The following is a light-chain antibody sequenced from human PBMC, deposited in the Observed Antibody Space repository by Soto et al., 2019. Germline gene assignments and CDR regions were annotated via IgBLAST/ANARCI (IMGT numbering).Light chain of an antibody. V-gene: IGLV2-14*03. CDR1: GSDFSDYDF. J-gene: IGLJ1*01. CDR2: DVS. CDR3: NSFTPSGIYV. Sequence: QSALTQPASVSGSPGQSITISCTGTGSDFSDYDFVSWYQQHPGKAPKLIIHDVSIRPSGVSTRFSGSKSGNTASLIISGLQAEDEAEYYCNSFTPSGIYVFGPGTKLTVL.